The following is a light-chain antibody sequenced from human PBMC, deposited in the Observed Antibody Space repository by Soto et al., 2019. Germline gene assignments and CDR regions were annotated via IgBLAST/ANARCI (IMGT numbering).Light chain of an antibody. CDR1: QVIGSY. V-gene: IGKV1-8*01. CDR3: QQYYSYPRT. J-gene: IGKJ1*01. Sequence: AIRMTQSPSSFSASTGDRVTITCRASQVIGSYLAWYQQEPGKAPKLLIYAASTLQSGVPSRFSGSGSGTDFTLTISCLQSEDFATYYCQQYYSYPRTFGQGTKVEIK. CDR2: AAS.